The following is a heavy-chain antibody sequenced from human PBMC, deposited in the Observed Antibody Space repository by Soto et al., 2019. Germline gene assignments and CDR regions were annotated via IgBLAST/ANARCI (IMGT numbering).Heavy chain of an antibody. CDR3: ARSTYYYDSSGYYADY. CDR1: GGTFSSYA. D-gene: IGHD3-22*01. Sequence: ASVKVSCKASGGTFSSYAISWVRQAPGQGLEWMGGIIPIFGTANYAQKFQGRVTITADKSTSTAYMELSSLRSEDTAVYYCARSTYYYDSSGYYADYWGQGTLVTVSS. V-gene: IGHV1-69*06. CDR2: IIPIFGTA. J-gene: IGHJ4*02.